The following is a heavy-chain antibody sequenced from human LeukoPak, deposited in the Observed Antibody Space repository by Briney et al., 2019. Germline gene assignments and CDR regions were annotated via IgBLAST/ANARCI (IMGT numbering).Heavy chain of an antibody. J-gene: IGHJ3*02. Sequence: GGSLRLSCAASGFTFSSYAMSWVRQAPGKGLEWVSAISGSGGSTYYAGSVKGRFTISRDNSKNTLYLQMNSVTAEDTALYYCAKGSVVVVAARLDFAIWGQGTLVTVSS. CDR3: AKGSVVVVAARLDFAI. CDR2: ISGSGGST. V-gene: IGHV3-23*01. D-gene: IGHD2-15*01. CDR1: GFTFSSYA.